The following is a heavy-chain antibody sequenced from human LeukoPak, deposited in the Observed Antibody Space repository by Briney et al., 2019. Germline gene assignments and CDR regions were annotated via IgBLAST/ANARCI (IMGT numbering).Heavy chain of an antibody. V-gene: IGHV3-21*01. CDR3: ARDVAFNDFWSGYYSTHDAFDI. CDR2: ISSSSSYI. CDR1: GFTFSSYS. D-gene: IGHD3-3*01. J-gene: IGHJ3*02. Sequence: GGSLRLSCAASGFTFSSYSMNWVRQAPGKGLEWVSSISSSSSYIYYADSVKGRFTISRDNAKNSLYLQMNSLRAEDTAVYYCARDVAFNDFWSGYYSTHDAFDIWGQGTMVTVSS.